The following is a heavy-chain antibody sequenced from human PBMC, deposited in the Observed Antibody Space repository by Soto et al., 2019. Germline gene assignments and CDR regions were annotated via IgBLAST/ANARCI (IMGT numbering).Heavy chain of an antibody. CDR3: ARAIDIVLVVAATTPSFLEG. V-gene: IGHV3-11*01. Sequence: QVQLVESGGGLVKPGGSLRLSCAASGFTFSDYYMSWIRQAPGKGLEWVSYISSSGSTIYDADSVKGRFTISRDNAKNSLYLQMTSLRAEDTAGYYCARAIDIVLVVAATTPSFLEGWGQGTLVTVSS. D-gene: IGHD2-15*01. CDR2: ISSSGSTI. J-gene: IGHJ4*02. CDR1: GFTFSDYY.